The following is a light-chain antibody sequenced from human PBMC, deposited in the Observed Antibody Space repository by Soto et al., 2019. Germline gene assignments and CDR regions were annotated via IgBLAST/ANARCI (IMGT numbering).Light chain of an antibody. CDR3: QSYDSGLKI. CDR1: SSNIGAGYH. J-gene: IGLJ2*01. Sequence: QSLLTQPPSVSGAPGQRVTISCTGSSSNIGAGYHVHWYQQLPGTAPKLLIYGDTNRPSGVPDRFSVSKSGTSASLAITGLQAEDEADYYCQSYDSGLKIFGGGTKLTVL. CDR2: GDT. V-gene: IGLV1-40*01.